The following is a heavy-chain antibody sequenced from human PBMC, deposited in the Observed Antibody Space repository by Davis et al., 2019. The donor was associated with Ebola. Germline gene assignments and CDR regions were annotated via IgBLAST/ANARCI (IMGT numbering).Heavy chain of an antibody. J-gene: IGHJ3*02. Sequence: ASVKVSCKASGGTFTGYYMHWVRQAPGQGFEWMGWINPNSGGTNYAQKFQGRVTMTRDTSISTAYMELSRLRSDDTAVYYCARGSTVTTEGDDAFDIWGQGTMVTVSS. V-gene: IGHV1-2*02. D-gene: IGHD4-17*01. CDR3: ARGSTVTTEGDDAFDI. CDR1: GGTFTGYY. CDR2: INPNSGGT.